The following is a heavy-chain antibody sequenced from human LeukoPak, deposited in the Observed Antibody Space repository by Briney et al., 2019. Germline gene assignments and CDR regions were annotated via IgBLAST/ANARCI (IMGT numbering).Heavy chain of an antibody. V-gene: IGHV3-30-3*01. D-gene: IGHD3-10*01. CDR1: GFTFSSYA. J-gene: IGHJ1*01. CDR2: ISYDGSNK. CDR3: ARDYYGSGSYGLFHH. Sequence: PGRSLRLSCAASGFTFSSYAMHWVRQAPGKGLEWVAVISYDGSNKYYADSVKGRFTISRDNSKTTLYLQMNSLRAEDTAVYYCARDYYGSGSYGLFHHWGQGTLVTVSS.